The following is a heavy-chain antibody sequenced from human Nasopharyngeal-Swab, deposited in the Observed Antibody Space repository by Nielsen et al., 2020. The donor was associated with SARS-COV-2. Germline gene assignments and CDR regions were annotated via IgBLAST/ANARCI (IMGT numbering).Heavy chain of an antibody. Sequence: SLKISCAASGFTFDDYAMHWVRQAPGKGLEWVSGISWNSGSIGYADSVKGRFTISRDNAKNSLYLQMNSLRAEDTALYYCAKVLFGELPYYGMDVWGQGTTVTVSS. CDR1: GFTFDDYA. J-gene: IGHJ6*02. V-gene: IGHV3-9*01. D-gene: IGHD3-10*02. CDR3: AKVLFGELPYYGMDV. CDR2: ISWNSGSI.